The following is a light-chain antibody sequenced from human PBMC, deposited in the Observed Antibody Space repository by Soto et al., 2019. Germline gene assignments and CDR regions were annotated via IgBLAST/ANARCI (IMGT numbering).Light chain of an antibody. CDR3: SSYTSSSTYV. J-gene: IGLJ1*01. CDR2: DVS. Sequence: QSALTQPASVSGSPGQSIAISCTGTSSDVGGYNYVSWYQQHPGKAPKLMVYDVSNRPSGVSNRFSGSKSGNTASLTISGLQAEDEAAYYCSSYTSSSTYVFVTGTKLTVL. V-gene: IGLV2-14*01. CDR1: SSDVGGYNY.